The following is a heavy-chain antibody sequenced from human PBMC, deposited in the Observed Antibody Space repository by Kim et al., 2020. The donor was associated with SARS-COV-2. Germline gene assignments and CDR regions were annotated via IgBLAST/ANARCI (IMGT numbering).Heavy chain of an antibody. V-gene: IGHV3-23*01. CDR3: AKDLLSPYYYYGMDV. J-gene: IGHJ6*02. Sequence: DSVKGRFTISRDNSKNTLYLQMNSLRAEDTAVYYCAKDLLSPYYYYGMDVWGQGTTVTVSS. D-gene: IGHD3-16*02.